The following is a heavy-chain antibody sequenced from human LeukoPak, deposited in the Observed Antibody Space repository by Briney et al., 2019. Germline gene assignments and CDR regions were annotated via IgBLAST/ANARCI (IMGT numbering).Heavy chain of an antibody. Sequence: SETLSLTCAVYGGSFSGYYWSWLRQPPGEGLEWIGEINHSGSTNYNPSLKSRVAISVDTSKNQFSLKLSSVTAADTAVYYCARHRPLNYYDSSGYPRHYYYYYMDVWGKGTTVTISS. V-gene: IGHV4-34*01. D-gene: IGHD3-22*01. CDR1: GGSFSGYY. CDR3: ARHRPLNYYDSSGYPRHYYYYYMDV. J-gene: IGHJ6*03. CDR2: INHSGST.